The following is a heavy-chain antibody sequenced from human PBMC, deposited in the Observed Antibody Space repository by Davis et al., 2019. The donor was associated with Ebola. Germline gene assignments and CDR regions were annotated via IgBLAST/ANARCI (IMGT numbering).Heavy chain of an antibody. CDR3: ARRDNYYASGVKAFDI. V-gene: IGHV5-51*01. CDR1: GYRFTSYW. Sequence: KVSCKGSGYRFTSYWIGWVRQMPGKGLEWMGIIYPGDSATSYSPSFQGQVTISADKAISTAYLQWSSLKASDTPMYYCARRDNYYASGVKAFDIWGQGAMVTVSS. D-gene: IGHD3-10*01. J-gene: IGHJ3*02. CDR2: IYPGDSAT.